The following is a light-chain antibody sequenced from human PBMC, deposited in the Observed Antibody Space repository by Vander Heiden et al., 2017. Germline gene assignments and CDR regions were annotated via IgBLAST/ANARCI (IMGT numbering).Light chain of an antibody. Sequence: QSVLTQPSAVSGAPGQRVTIPCTGSRSNIGAGYDVHWYQQLPGTAHKLLIYGNSNRPSGVPDRFSCSRSGTSASLAITVLQAEDEADYYCQSYDSSYVFFGGGTRLIVL. CDR3: QSYDSSYVF. CDR1: RSNIGAGYD. CDR2: GNS. J-gene: IGLJ2*01. V-gene: IGLV1-40*01.